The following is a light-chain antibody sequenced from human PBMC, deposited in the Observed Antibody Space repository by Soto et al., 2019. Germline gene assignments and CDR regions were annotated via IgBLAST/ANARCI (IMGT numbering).Light chain of an antibody. CDR3: ISFTSSSTFV. V-gene: IGLV2-14*01. CDR1: SNDVGGYSY. CDR2: EVD. J-gene: IGLJ1*01. Sequence: QSALTQPASVSGSPGQSITITCAGTSNDVGGYSYVSWYQQYPGKAPKLIIYEVDNRPSGVSHRFSGSKSGNTASLTISGLEAEDEGDYYCISFTSSSTFVFGTGTKLTVL.